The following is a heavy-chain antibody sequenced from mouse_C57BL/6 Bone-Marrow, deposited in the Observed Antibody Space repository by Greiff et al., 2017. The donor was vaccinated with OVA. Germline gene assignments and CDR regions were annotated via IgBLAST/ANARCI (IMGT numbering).Heavy chain of an antibody. J-gene: IGHJ1*03. CDR2: SRNKANDYTT. Sequence: EVQLVESGGGLVQSGRSLRLSCATSGFTFSDFYMEWVRQAPGKGLEWIAASRNKANDYTTEYSASVKGRFIVSRDTSQSILYLQMNALRAEDTAIYSCARDPQSNYWYFDVWGTGTTVTVSS. CDR1: GFTFSDFY. D-gene: IGHD2-5*01. CDR3: ARDPQSNYWYFDV. V-gene: IGHV7-1*01.